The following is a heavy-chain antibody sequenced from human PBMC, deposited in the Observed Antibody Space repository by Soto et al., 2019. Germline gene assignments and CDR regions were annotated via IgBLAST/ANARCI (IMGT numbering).Heavy chain of an antibody. CDR2: IIPIFGTA. CDR1: GGTFSSYS. J-gene: IGHJ4*02. D-gene: IGHD1-26*01. CDR3: ARDGGRHSGGIDY. V-gene: IGHV1-69*01. Sequence: QVQVVESGAEVKKPGSSVKVSCKASGGTFSSYSINWVRQAPGQGLEWMGEIIPIFGTANYAQKFQGRVTMTADESMSTAYMELSSLRSEDTAVYYCARDGGRHSGGIDYLGQGTLVTVSS.